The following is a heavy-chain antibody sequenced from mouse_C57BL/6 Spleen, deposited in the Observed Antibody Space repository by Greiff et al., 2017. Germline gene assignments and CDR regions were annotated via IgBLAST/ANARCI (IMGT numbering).Heavy chain of an antibody. CDR2: ISSGSSTI. J-gene: IGHJ3*01. D-gene: IGHD2-1*01. V-gene: IGHV5-17*01. CDR1: GFTFSDDG. Sequence: EVKLVESGGGLVKPGGSLKFSCAASGFTFSDDGMHWVSQAPEKGLEWVAYISSGSSTIYYADTVKGRFTISRDNAKNTLFLQMTRLRSEDTAMYYCAIYPLFAYWGQGTLVTVSA. CDR3: AIYPLFAY.